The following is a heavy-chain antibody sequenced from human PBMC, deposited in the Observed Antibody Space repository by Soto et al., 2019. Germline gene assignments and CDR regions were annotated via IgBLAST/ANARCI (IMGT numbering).Heavy chain of an antibody. V-gene: IGHV1-3*01. CDR1: RYTFTSYG. CDR3: VRRHVSATGIDWFDP. Sequence: ASVKVSCKASRYTFTSYGIHCVRQAPGQRLEWMGWINAANGDTKYSPKFQGRVTITRDTSASTAYMELSSLRSEDTAVYYCVRRHVSATGIDWFDPWGQGALVTVSS. D-gene: IGHD6-13*01. CDR2: INAANGDT. J-gene: IGHJ5*02.